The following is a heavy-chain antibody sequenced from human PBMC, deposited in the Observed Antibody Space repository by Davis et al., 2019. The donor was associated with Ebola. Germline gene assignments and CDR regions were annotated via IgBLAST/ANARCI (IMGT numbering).Heavy chain of an antibody. Sequence: MPSDTLSPTCAVYGGSFSGYYWSWIRQPPGKGLEWIGEINHSGSTNYNPSLKSRVTISVDTSKNQFSLKLSSVTAADTAVYYCASTMTTVTLDVWGQGTTVTVSS. CDR1: GGSFSGYY. CDR2: INHSGST. V-gene: IGHV4-34*01. CDR3: ASTMTTVTLDV. J-gene: IGHJ6*02. D-gene: IGHD4-17*01.